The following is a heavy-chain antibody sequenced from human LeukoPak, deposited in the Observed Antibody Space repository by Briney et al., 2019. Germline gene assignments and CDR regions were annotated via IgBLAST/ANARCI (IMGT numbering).Heavy chain of an antibody. CDR1: GYTFTSYD. V-gene: IGHV1-8*03. CDR3: ARVRYGSGTPTYNWFDP. CDR2: MNPNSGNT. Sequence: GASVKVSCKASGYTFTSYDINWVRQATGQGLEWMGWMNPNSGNTGYAQKFQGRVTITRNTSISTAYMELSSLRSEDTAVYYCARVRYGSGTPTYNWFDPWGQGTLVTVSS. J-gene: IGHJ5*02. D-gene: IGHD3-10*01.